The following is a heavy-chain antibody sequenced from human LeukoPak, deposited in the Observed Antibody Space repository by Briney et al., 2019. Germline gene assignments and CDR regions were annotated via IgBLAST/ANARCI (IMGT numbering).Heavy chain of an antibody. D-gene: IGHD6-13*01. CDR1: GGSISSYY. Sequence: SETLSLTCTVSGGSISSYYWSWIRQPAGKGLEWIGRIYTSGSTNYNPSLKSRVTMSVDTSKNQFSLKLSSVTAADTAVYYCARLELAAAGHRWFDPWGQGTLVTVSS. CDR3: ARLELAAAGHRWFDP. CDR2: IYTSGST. V-gene: IGHV4-4*07. J-gene: IGHJ5*02.